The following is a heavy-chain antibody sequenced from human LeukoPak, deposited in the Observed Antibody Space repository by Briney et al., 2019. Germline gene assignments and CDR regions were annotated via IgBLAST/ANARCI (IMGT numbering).Heavy chain of an antibody. CDR2: IYHGGST. J-gene: IGHJ4*02. CDR3: ASSIVREDALPPIDY. D-gene: IGHD2-21*01. Sequence: PSGTLSLTCAVSGDSISSNHWWTWVRQSPGKGLEWLGQIYHGGSTDYNPSVRSRVAMSVDKSKNEFSLKLTSVTAADAAVYFCASSIVREDALPPIDYWGRGTQVIVSS. V-gene: IGHV4-4*02. CDR1: GDSISSNHW.